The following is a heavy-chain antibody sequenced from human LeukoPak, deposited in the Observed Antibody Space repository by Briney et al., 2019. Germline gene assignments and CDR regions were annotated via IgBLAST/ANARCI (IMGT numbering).Heavy chain of an antibody. CDR2: SYYSGST. CDR3: ARRGYYYGSGSEGYFDY. V-gene: IGHV4-39*01. CDR1: GGSISSSSYY. J-gene: IGHJ4*02. D-gene: IGHD3-10*01. Sequence: SETLSLTCTVSGGSISSSSYYWGWIRQPPGKGLVWIGSSYYSGSTYYNPSLKSRVTISGDTSKNQFSLKLSSVTAADTAVYYCARRGYYYGSGSEGYFDYWGQGTLVTVSS.